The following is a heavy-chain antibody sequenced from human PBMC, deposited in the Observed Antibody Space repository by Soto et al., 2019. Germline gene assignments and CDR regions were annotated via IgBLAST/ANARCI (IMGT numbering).Heavy chain of an antibody. J-gene: IGHJ4*02. Sequence: GESLKISCKGCGYSFTSYCIGWVRELPGKGLEWMGIIYPGDSDTRYSPSFQGQVTISADKSISTAYLQWSSLKASDTAMYYCVRHLRARPIDSWGQQTVVTVSS. V-gene: IGHV5-51*01. CDR1: GYSFTSYC. CDR2: IYPGDSDT. CDR3: VRHLRARPIDS.